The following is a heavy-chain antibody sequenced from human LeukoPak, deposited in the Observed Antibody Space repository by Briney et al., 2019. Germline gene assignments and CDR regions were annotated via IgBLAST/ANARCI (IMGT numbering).Heavy chain of an antibody. CDR1: GYTFTSYG. J-gene: IGHJ5*02. Sequence: GASVKVSCKASGYTFTSYGISWVRQAPGQGLGWMGGSSAYNGNTNYAQKLQGRVTMTTDTSTSTAYMELRSLRSDDTAVYYCARTNTIVGATRGWFDPWGQGTLVTVSS. CDR3: ARTNTIVGATRGWFDP. D-gene: IGHD1-26*01. CDR2: SSAYNGNT. V-gene: IGHV1-18*01.